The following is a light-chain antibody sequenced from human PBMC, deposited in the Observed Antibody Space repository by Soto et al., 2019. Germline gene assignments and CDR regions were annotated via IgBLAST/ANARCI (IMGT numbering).Light chain of an antibody. CDR3: CSYVGSSTYV. Sequence: QSALTQPASVSGSPGQSIIISCTEATSDVESYVLVSWFQQHPGKAPRLIIYEGSRRPSGVSNRFSGSKSGKTASLTISGLQTEDEADYYCCSYVGSSTYVFGTGTKLTVL. CDR1: TSDVESYVL. J-gene: IGLJ1*01. V-gene: IGLV2-23*01. CDR2: EGS.